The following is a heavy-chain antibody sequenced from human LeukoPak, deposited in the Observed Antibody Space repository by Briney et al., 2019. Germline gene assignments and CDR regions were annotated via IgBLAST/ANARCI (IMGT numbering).Heavy chain of an antibody. CDR3: ASHVGQDAFDI. J-gene: IGHJ3*02. CDR1: GGSFSGYY. CDR2: INHSGST. Sequence: PSETLSLTCAVYGGSFSGYYWSWIRQPPGEGLEWIGEINHSGSTNYNPSLKSRVTISVDTSKNQFSLKLSSVTAADTAVYYCASHVGQDAFDIWGQGTMVTVSS. V-gene: IGHV4-34*01.